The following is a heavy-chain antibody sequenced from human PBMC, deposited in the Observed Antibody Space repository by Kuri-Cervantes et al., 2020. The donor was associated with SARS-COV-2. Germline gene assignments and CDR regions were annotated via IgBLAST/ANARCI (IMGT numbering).Heavy chain of an antibody. J-gene: IGHJ4*02. Sequence: GGSLRLSCAASGFTFSRYSMNWVRQAPGKGLEWVSSISSSSSYIYYADSVKGRFTISRDNAKNSLYLQMNSLRAEDTAVYYCARQFVNDFWSGYVGYWGQGTLVTVSS. CDR2: ISSSSSYI. D-gene: IGHD3-3*01. V-gene: IGHV3-21*01. CDR3: ARQFVNDFWSGYVGY. CDR1: GFTFSRYS.